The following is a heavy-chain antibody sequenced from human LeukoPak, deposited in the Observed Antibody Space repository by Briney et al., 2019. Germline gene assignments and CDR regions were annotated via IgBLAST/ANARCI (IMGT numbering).Heavy chain of an antibody. Sequence: GGSLRLSCAASGFTFSSYSMNWVRQAPGKGLEWVSYISSSSSTIYYADSVKGRFTISRDNAKNSLYLQMNSLRAEDTAVYYCARDYYGSGEGPWGQGTLVTVSS. V-gene: IGHV3-48*04. CDR1: GFTFSSYS. CDR2: ISSSSSTI. CDR3: ARDYYGSGEGP. J-gene: IGHJ5*02. D-gene: IGHD3-10*01.